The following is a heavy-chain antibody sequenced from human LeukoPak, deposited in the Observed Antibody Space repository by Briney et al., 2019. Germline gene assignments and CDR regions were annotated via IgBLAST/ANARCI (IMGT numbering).Heavy chain of an antibody. CDR3: ARDGIAAAGTNY. V-gene: IGHV3-21*01. CDR1: GFTFSSYS. J-gene: IGHJ4*02. D-gene: IGHD6-13*01. Sequence: GGSLRLSCAASGFTFSSYSMNWVRQAPGKGLEWVSSISSSSSYIYYADSVKGRFTISRDNAKNSLYLQMNSPRAEDTAVYYCARDGIAAAGTNYWGQGTLVTVSS. CDR2: ISSSSSYI.